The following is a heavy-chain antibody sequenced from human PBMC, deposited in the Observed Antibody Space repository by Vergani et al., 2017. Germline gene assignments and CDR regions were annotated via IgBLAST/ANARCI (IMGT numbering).Heavy chain of an antibody. CDR2: VIPKFGTS. CDR3: ARAGYWSGGNCFRDY. V-gene: IGHV1-69*15. CDR1: GGIFTNYV. Sequence: QVQLVQSGAEVKRPGSSVKVSCKASGGIFTNYVITWVRQVPGQGFEWMGRVIPKFGTSHNAQEFQGRVTIPADVSTNTAYMELTSLRYEDTAIYYCARAGYWSGGNCFRDYWGQGTLVTVAS. D-gene: IGHD2-15*01. J-gene: IGHJ4*02.